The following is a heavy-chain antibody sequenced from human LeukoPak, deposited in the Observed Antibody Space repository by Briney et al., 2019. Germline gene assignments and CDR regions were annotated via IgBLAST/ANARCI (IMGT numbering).Heavy chain of an antibody. CDR1: GGSISSYY. Sequence: SETLSLTCTVSGGSISSYYWSWIRQPPGKGLEWIGYIYYSGSTNYNPSLKSRVTISVDTSKNQFSLKLSSVTAADTAGYYCARLTEGYSSGWFDYWGQGTLVTVSS. V-gene: IGHV4-59*08. D-gene: IGHD6-19*01. CDR3: ARLTEGYSSGWFDY. J-gene: IGHJ4*02. CDR2: IYYSGST.